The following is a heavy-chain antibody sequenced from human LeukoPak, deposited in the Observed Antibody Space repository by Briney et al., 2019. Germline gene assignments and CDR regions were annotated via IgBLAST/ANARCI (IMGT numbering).Heavy chain of an antibody. CDR3: ARASTSNWFDP. V-gene: IGHV4-34*09. D-gene: IGHD5/OR15-5a*01. CDR1: GGSFSGYY. Sequence: SETLSLTCAVYGGSFSGYYWSWIRQPPGKGLEWIGEINHSGSTNYNPSLKSRVTISVDTSKNQFSLKLSSVTAADTAVYYCARASTSNWFDPWGQGTLVTVSS. J-gene: IGHJ5*02. CDR2: INHSGST.